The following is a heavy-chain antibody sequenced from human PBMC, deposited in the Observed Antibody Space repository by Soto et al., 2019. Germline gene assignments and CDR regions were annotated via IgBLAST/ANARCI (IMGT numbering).Heavy chain of an antibody. V-gene: IGHV4-34*01. CDR2: INHSGST. Sequence: QVQLQQWGAGLLKPSETLSLTCAVYGGSFSGYYWSWIRQPPGKGLEWIGEINHSGSTNYNPSLKSRVTISVDTSKNQFSLTLSSVTAADTAVYYCARRGGYGDYFDYWGQGTLVTVS. D-gene: IGHD4-17*01. CDR1: GGSFSGYY. CDR3: ARRGGYGDYFDY. J-gene: IGHJ4*02.